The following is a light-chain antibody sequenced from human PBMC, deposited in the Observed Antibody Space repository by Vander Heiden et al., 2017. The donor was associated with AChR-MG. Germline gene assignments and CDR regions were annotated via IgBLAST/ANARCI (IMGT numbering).Light chain of an antibody. Sequence: SYVLTQPPSVSVAPGQTARIPCGGNNGGSKSLHWYQQKAGQAPVVVIYYDSDRPSGIPERFAGSNSGNTATLTISRVEAGDEADYYCQVWDSSSAHVVFGGGTKLTVL. V-gene: IGLV3-21*01. CDR3: QVWDSSSAHVV. J-gene: IGLJ2*01. CDR2: YDS. CDR1: NGGSKS.